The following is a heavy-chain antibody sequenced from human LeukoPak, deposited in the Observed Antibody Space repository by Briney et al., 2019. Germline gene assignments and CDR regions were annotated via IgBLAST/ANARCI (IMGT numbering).Heavy chain of an antibody. J-gene: IGHJ6*02. D-gene: IGHD3-9*01. V-gene: IGHV3-48*03. CDR2: ISSSGSTI. Sequence: PGGSLRLSCAASGFTFSSYEMNWVRQAPGKGLEWVSYISSSGSTIYYADSVKGRFTISRDNSKNTLYLQMNSLRAEDTAVYYCARDLHFDWLSAGMDVWGQGTTVTVSS. CDR3: ARDLHFDWLSAGMDV. CDR1: GFTFSSYE.